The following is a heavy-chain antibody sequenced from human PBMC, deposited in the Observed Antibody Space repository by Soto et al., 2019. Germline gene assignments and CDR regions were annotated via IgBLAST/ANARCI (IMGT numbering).Heavy chain of an antibody. Sequence: SETLSLTCTVSGGSIGSSSYYWGWIRQPPGKGLEWIGSIYYSGSTHYNPSLKSRVTISVDTSKNQLSLRLSSVTAADTAVYYCARHWAGYCSSTSCYKFDPWGLGTLVTVSS. CDR2: IYYSGST. J-gene: IGHJ5*02. V-gene: IGHV4-39*01. CDR3: ARHWAGYCSSTSCYKFDP. D-gene: IGHD2-2*02. CDR1: GGSIGSSSYY.